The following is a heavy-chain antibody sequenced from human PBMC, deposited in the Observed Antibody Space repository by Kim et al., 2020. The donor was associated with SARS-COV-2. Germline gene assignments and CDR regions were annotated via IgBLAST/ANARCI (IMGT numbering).Heavy chain of an antibody. Sequence: SVKVSCKASGGTFSSYAISWVRQAPGQGLEWMGRIIPILGIANYAQKFQGRVTITADKSTSTAYMELSSLRSEDTAVYYCARDFGLCSSTSCYSFDYWGQGTLVTVSS. J-gene: IGHJ4*02. V-gene: IGHV1-69*04. CDR1: GGTFSSYA. CDR3: ARDFGLCSSTSCYSFDY. CDR2: IIPILGIA. D-gene: IGHD2-2*01.